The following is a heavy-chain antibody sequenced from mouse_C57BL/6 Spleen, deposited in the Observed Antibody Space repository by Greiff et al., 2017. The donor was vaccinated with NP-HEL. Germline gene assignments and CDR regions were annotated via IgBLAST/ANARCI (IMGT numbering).Heavy chain of an antibody. CDR2: IYPRDGST. V-gene: IGHV1-78*01. CDR1: GYTFTDHT. J-gene: IGHJ3*01. Sequence: QVQLQQSDAELVKPGASVKISCKVSGYTFTDHTIHWMKQRPEQGLEWIGYIYPRDGSTKYNEKFKGKATLTADKSSSTAYMQLNSLTSEDAAVYFCFYDDYDGTLWFAYWGQGTLVTVSA. CDR3: FYDDYDGTLWFAY. D-gene: IGHD2-4*01.